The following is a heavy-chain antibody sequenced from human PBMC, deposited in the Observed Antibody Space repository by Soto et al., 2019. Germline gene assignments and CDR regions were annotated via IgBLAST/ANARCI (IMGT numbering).Heavy chain of an antibody. J-gene: IGHJ4*02. V-gene: IGHV4-59*01. D-gene: IGHD3-10*01. CDR3: ARSVYYYGSGPYFDY. CDR2: IYYSGST. Sequence: ETLSPPSTVAGGSSSSYYWSWIRQPPGKGLEWIGYIYYSGSTNYNPSLKSRVTISVDTSKNQFSLKLSSVTAADTAVYYCARSVYYYGSGPYFDYWGQGTLVTVSS. CDR1: GGSSSSYY.